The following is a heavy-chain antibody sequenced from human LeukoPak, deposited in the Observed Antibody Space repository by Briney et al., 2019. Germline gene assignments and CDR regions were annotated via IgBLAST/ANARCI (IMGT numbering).Heavy chain of an antibody. CDR2: ISAYNGNT. CDR1: GYTFTSYG. V-gene: IGHV1-18*04. Sequence: ASVKVSCKASGYTFTSYGISWVRQAPGQGLEWMGWISAYNGNTNYAQKLQGRVTMTTDTSTSTAYMELRSLRSDDTAVYYCASSPTGYSSGWYEEGYFDYWSQGTLVTVSS. CDR3: ASSPTGYSSGWYEEGYFDY. D-gene: IGHD6-19*01. J-gene: IGHJ4*02.